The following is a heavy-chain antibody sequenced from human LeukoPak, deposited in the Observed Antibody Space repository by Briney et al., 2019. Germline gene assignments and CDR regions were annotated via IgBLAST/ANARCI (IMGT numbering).Heavy chain of an antibody. J-gene: IGHJ6*02. CDR3: ARERNVRSLTYYGMDV. CDR1: GGSISSYY. CDR2: IYYSGST. D-gene: IGHD3-9*01. V-gene: IGHV4-59*12. Sequence: SETLSLTCTVSGGSISSYYWSWIRQPPGKGLEWIGYIYYSGSTNYNPSLKSRVTISVDTSKNQFSLKLSSVTAADTAVYYCARERNVRSLTYYGMDVWGQGTTVTVSS.